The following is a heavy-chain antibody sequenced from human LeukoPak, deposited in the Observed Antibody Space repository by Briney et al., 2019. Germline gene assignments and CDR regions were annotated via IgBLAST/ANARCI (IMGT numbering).Heavy chain of an antibody. D-gene: IGHD6-13*01. J-gene: IGHJ4*02. CDR3: ARGAVGVSSWSDY. CDR2: ISYDGNNK. V-gene: IGHV3-30-3*01. Sequence: PGGSLRLSCAASGFTFSNFAMHWVRQAPGKGLEWVTVISYDGNNKYYADSVKGRFTISRDNSKNTVYLQMSSLRAEDTGVYYCARGAVGVSSWSDYWGQGTLVTVSS. CDR1: GFTFSNFA.